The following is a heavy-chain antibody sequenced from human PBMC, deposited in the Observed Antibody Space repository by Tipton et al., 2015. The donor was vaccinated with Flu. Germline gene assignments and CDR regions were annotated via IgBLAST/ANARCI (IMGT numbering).Heavy chain of an antibody. CDR2: IWYDGSNK. J-gene: IGHJ3*02. CDR3: AKSYYDTDPDAFDI. Sequence: LSLTCAASGFTFSSYGMHWVRQAPGKGLEWVAVIWYDGSNKYYADSVKGRFTISRDNSKNTLYLQMNSLRAEDTAVYYCAKSYYDTDPDAFDIWGQGTMVTVSS. CDR1: GFTFSSYG. V-gene: IGHV3-33*06. D-gene: IGHD3-9*01.